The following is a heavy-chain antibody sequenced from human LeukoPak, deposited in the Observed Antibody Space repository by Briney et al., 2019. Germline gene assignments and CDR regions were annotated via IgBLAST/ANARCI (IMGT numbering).Heavy chain of an antibody. Sequence: ASVKVSCKASGYTFSSYCMHWVRQAPGQGLEWMGIINPSGGSTNYAQKFQGRVTMTRDTSTSTVYMELSSLRSEDTAVYYCARDRRYDSSGYSLDYWGRGTLSPSPQ. CDR2: INPSGGST. D-gene: IGHD3-22*01. CDR1: GYTFSSYC. CDR3: ARDRRYDSSGYSLDY. V-gene: IGHV1-46*01. J-gene: IGHJ4*02.